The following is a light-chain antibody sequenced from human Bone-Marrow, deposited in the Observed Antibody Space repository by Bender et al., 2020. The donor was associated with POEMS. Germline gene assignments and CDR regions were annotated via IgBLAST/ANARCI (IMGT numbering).Light chain of an antibody. Sequence: QSALTQPASVSGSPGQSITISCTGTSSDVGGYNYVSWYQQHPGKAPKLIIYEVSKRPSGVSNRFSGSKSGNTASLTLSGLQAEDEADFYCFSYVRGDSVVFGGGTKLTV. J-gene: IGLJ3*02. CDR2: EVS. CDR3: FSYVRGDSVV. CDR1: SSDVGGYNY. V-gene: IGLV2-14*01.